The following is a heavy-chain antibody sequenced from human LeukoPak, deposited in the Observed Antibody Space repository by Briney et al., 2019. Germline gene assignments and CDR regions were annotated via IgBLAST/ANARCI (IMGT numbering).Heavy chain of an antibody. Sequence: GRSLRLSCAASGFTFSSYGIHWVRQAPGKGLEWVAVISYDGSNKYYADSVKGRFTISRDNSKNTLYLQMNSLGTEDTAVYYCVKDEAMVRGVITFYYFDYWGQGTLVTVSS. J-gene: IGHJ4*02. CDR2: ISYDGSNK. V-gene: IGHV3-30*18. D-gene: IGHD3-10*01. CDR1: GFTFSSYG. CDR3: VKDEAMVRGVITFYYFDY.